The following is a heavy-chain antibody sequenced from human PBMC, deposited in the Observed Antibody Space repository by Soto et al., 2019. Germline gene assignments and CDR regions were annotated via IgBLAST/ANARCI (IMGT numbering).Heavy chain of an antibody. J-gene: IGHJ4*02. CDR3: AKDLLPLARVY. Sequence: EVQLLESGGGLVQPGGSLRLSCAASGFTFNTYSMTWVRQAPGKGLEWVSGISGSGDGTYYADSVKGRFTISRDNSRNTLYLHLNSLRVEDTAVYYCAKDLLPLARVYWGQGTLVTVSS. CDR1: GFTFNTYS. CDR2: ISGSGDGT. V-gene: IGHV3-23*01. D-gene: IGHD3-22*01.